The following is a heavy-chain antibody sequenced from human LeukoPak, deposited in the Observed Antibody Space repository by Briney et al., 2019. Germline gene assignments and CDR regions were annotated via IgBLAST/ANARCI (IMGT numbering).Heavy chain of an antibody. CDR3: AKTGLAVAGRIDY. J-gene: IGHJ4*02. D-gene: IGHD6-19*01. V-gene: IGHV3-23*01. CDR2: ISGSGGST. Sequence: GGSLRLPCAASGFTFSSYAMSWVRQAPGKGLEWVSAISGSGGSTYYADSVKGRFTISRANSKNTLYLQMNSLRAEDTAVYYCAKTGLAVAGRIDYWGQGTLVTVSS. CDR1: GFTFSSYA.